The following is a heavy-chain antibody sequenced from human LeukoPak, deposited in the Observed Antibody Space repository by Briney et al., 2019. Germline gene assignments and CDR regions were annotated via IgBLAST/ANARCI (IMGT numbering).Heavy chain of an antibody. CDR1: GVSISSGGYY. J-gene: IGHJ4*02. D-gene: IGHD5-24*01. Sequence: SQTLSLTCTVSGVSISSGGYYWSWIRQHPGKGLEWIGYIYYSGSTYYNPSLKSRVTISVDTSKNQFSLKLSSVTAADTAVYYCARDGMATRERFAYWGQGTLVTVSS. CDR3: ARDGMATRERFAY. CDR2: IYYSGST. V-gene: IGHV4-31*03.